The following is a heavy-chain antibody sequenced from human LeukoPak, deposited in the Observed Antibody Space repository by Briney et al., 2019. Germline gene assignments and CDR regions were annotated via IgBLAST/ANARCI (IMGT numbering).Heavy chain of an antibody. Sequence: GGSLRLSCAASGFTFSSYWMHWVRQAPGKGLEWVTIIWYDGSNKYYADSVKGRFTISRDNSKSTVYLHMNNLRAEDSAVYYCAKDGGGLGYNYSLDHWGQGTLVTVSS. J-gene: IGHJ4*02. CDR1: GFTFSSYW. CDR2: IWYDGSNK. CDR3: AKDGGGLGYNYSLDH. V-gene: IGHV3-33*06. D-gene: IGHD5-24*01.